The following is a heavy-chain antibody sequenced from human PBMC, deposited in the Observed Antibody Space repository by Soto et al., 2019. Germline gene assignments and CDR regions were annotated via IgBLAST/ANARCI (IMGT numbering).Heavy chain of an antibody. CDR3: ARYSSGKYYYYYYGMDV. CDR2: INHSGST. V-gene: IGHV4-34*01. D-gene: IGHD6-19*01. CDR1: GGSFSGYY. J-gene: IGHJ6*02. Sequence: QVQLQQWGAGLLKPSETLSLTCAVYGGSFSGYYWSWIRQPPGKGLEWIGEINHSGSTNYNPSLKSRVTISVDTSKTQFSLKLSSVTAADTAVYYCARYSSGKYYYYYYGMDVWGQGTTVTVSS.